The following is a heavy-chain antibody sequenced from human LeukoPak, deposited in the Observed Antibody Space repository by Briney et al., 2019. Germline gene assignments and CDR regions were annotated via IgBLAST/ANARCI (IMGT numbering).Heavy chain of an antibody. Sequence: GRSLRLSCAASGFTFSSYGMHWVRQAPGKGLEWVAVIWYDGSNKYYADSVKGRFTISRDNSKNTLYLQMNSLRAEDTAVYYCARDADTAMVWGLYFEYWGQGTLVTVSS. J-gene: IGHJ4*02. CDR3: ARDADTAMVWGLYFEY. CDR2: IWYDGSNK. D-gene: IGHD5-18*01. V-gene: IGHV3-33*01. CDR1: GFTFSSYG.